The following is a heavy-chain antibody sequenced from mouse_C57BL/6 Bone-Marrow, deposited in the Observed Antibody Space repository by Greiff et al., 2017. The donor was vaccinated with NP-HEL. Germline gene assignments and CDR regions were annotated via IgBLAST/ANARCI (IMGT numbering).Heavy chain of an antibody. Sequence: VHVKQSGAELVRPGASVKLSCTASGFNIKDDYMHWVKQRPEQGLEWIGWIDPENGDTEYASKFQGKATITADTSSNTAYLQLSSLTSEDTAVYYCTTIYYYGSSGYFDVWGTGTTVTVSS. V-gene: IGHV14-4*01. J-gene: IGHJ1*03. D-gene: IGHD1-1*01. CDR3: TTIYYYGSSGYFDV. CDR1: GFNIKDDY. CDR2: IDPENGDT.